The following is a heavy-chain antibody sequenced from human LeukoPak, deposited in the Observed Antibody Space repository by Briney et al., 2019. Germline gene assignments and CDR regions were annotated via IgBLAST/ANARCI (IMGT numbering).Heavy chain of an antibody. CDR2: IKSKTDGATT. Sequence: GGSLRLSCAASGFTFSSYAVNWVRQAPGKGLEWVGRIKSKTDGATTYYAAPVKGRFTISRDDSNNTLYLQMSSLKTEDTAVYYCTSGADVRGTILLGDSDWGQGTLVIVSS. D-gene: IGHD3-10*01. V-gene: IGHV3-15*01. CDR1: GFTFSSYA. J-gene: IGHJ4*02. CDR3: TSGADVRGTILLGDSD.